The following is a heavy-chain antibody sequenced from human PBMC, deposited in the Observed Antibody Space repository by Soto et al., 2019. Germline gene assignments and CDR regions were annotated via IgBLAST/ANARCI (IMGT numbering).Heavy chain of an antibody. J-gene: IGHJ4*02. CDR1: GFTFNTYV. V-gene: IGHV1-18*01. CDR3: ASAGSGSYRVCDY. CDR2: IIVYHGNT. D-gene: IGHD1-26*01. Sequence: QVQLVQSGAEVKKPGASVTVSCQASGFTFNTYVITSVRQAPGQGLEWLGRIIVYHGNTNYAQKVQGRDTMTTDTSTSTLDMELRSLRPDCTAVYNSASAGSGSYRVCDYWGQGALVTVSS.